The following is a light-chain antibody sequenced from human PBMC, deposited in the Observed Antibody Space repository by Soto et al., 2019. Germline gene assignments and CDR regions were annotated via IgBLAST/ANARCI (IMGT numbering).Light chain of an antibody. CDR1: STDVGGFNS. CDR2: DVV. CDR3: SLYTSTMPNV. V-gene: IGLV2-14*03. J-gene: IGLJ1*01. Sequence: QSALTQPASVSASPGQSITISSTGTSTDVGGFNSVSWYQRRPGTAPKLILYDVVDRPSGVSYRFSGSKSGNTASLTISGLRAADEADYFCSLYTSTMPNVFGSGTKVTVL.